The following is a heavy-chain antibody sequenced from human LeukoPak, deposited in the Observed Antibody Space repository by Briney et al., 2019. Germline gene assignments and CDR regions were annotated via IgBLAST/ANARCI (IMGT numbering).Heavy chain of an antibody. D-gene: IGHD4-17*01. CDR3: RGYGDYGLGYFDY. J-gene: IGHJ4*02. V-gene: IGHV4-59*01. CDR2: VYYSGTT. CDR1: GGSISSYY. Sequence: SETLSLTCTVSGGSISSYYWSWIRQAPGKGLEWIGYVYYSGTTNYNPSLKSRVSISVDTSKNQFSLKLTSVTAADTAVYYCRGYGDYGLGYFDYWGQGTLVTVSS.